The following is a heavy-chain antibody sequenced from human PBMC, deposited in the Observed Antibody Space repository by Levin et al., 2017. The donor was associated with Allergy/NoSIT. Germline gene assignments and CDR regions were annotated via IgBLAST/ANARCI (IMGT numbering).Heavy chain of an antibody. Sequence: PGGSLRLSCAASGFTFSDYYMSWIRQAPGKGLEWVSYISSSGSTIYYADSVKGRFTISRDNAKNSLYLQMNSLRAEDTAVYYCARDHITIFGVAFPEVEFDYWGQGTLVTVSS. D-gene: IGHD3-3*01. CDR2: ISSSGSTI. V-gene: IGHV3-11*01. CDR3: ARDHITIFGVAFPEVEFDY. J-gene: IGHJ4*02. CDR1: GFTFSDYY.